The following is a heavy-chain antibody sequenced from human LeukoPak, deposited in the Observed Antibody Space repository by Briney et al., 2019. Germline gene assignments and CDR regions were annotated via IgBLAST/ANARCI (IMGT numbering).Heavy chain of an antibody. CDR3: VRQSAAARPFRD. J-gene: IGHJ4*03. V-gene: IGHV4-34*01. D-gene: IGHD6-6*01. CDR1: GGSFSGNY. CDR2: SGSS. Sequence: SETLSLTCAVYGGSFSGNYWTWVRQPPGKGLEWIGNSGSSNYNPSLKSRVTISVDTSKNQFSLKLRSVTAADTAVYFCVRQSAAARPFRDWGQGTLVTVSS.